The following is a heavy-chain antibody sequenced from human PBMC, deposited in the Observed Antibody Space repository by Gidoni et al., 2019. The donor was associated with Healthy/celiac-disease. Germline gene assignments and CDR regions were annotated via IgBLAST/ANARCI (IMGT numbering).Heavy chain of an antibody. CDR3: AKGIWFGELTPFDY. CDR1: GFTFDDYT. V-gene: IGHV3-43*01. J-gene: IGHJ4*02. D-gene: IGHD3-10*01. CDR2: ISWDGGST. Sequence: EVQLVESGGVVVQPGGSLRLSCAASGFTFDDYTMHWVRQAPGKGLEWVSLISWDGGSTYYADSVKGRFTISRDNSKNSLYLQMNSLRTEDTALYYCAKGIWFGELTPFDYWGQGTLVTVSS.